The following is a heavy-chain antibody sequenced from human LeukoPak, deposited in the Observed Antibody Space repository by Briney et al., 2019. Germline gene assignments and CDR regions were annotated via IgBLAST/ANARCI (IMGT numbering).Heavy chain of an antibody. J-gene: IGHJ4*02. CDR1: GGSISSYY. D-gene: IGHD3-10*01. V-gene: IGHV4-59*01. Sequence: SETLSLTCTVSGGSISSYYWSWIRQPPGKGLEWIGYIYYSGSTNYNPSLKSRVTISVDTSKNQFSLKLSSVTAADTAVYYCARDSDYYGSGSYFHWGQGTLVTVSS. CDR3: ARDSDYYGSGSYFH. CDR2: IYYSGST.